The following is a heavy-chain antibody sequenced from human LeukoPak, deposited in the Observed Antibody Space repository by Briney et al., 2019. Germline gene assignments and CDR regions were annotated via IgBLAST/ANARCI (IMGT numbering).Heavy chain of an antibody. V-gene: IGHV1-69*13. J-gene: IGHJ5*02. CDR2: IIPIFGTA. Sequence: ASVKVSCKASGCTFSSYAISWVRQAPGQGLEWMGGIIPIFGTASYAQKFQGRVTITADESTSTAYMELSSLRSEDTAVYYCARLIRVAMVRGVIQGSWFDPWGQGTLVTVSS. CDR1: GCTFSSYA. D-gene: IGHD3-10*01. CDR3: ARLIRVAMVRGVIQGSWFDP.